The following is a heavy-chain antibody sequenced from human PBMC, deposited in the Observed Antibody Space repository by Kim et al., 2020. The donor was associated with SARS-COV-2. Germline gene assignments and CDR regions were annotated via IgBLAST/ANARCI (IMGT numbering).Heavy chain of an antibody. CDR3: ARWNAYDFWSGYYTDDAFDI. V-gene: IGHV4-59*01. D-gene: IGHD3-3*01. J-gene: IGHJ3*02. Sequence: RVTISGDTSKNQFSLKLSSVTAADTAVYYCARWNAYDFWSGYYTDDAFDIWGQGTMVTVSS.